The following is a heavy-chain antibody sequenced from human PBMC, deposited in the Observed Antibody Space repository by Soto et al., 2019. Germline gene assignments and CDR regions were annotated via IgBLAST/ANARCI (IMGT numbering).Heavy chain of an antibody. D-gene: IGHD1-7*01. CDR1: GFTFSSYG. CDR2: ISYDGSNK. V-gene: IGHV3-30*03. J-gene: IGHJ6*02. Sequence: QVQLVESGGGVVQPGRSLRLSCAASGFTFSSYGMHWVRQAPGKGLEWVAVISYDGSNKYYADSVKGRFTISRDNSKNTLYLQMNSLRAEDTAVYYCARVNLRTPPYYYYGMDVWGQGTTVTVSS. CDR3: ARVNLRTPPYYYYGMDV.